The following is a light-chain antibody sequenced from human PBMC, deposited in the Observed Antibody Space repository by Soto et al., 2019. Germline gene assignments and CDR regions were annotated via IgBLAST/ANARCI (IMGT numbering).Light chain of an antibody. CDR1: SSDVGLYNY. CDR3: SSFTTSSTYV. V-gene: IGLV2-14*01. CDR2: DVT. J-gene: IGLJ1*01. Sequence: QSALTQPASVSGSPGQSIAISCTGTSSDVGLYNYVSWYQQHPDKVPKLIIYDVTNRPSGVSDRFSGSKSGNTASLTISGLQADDEADYYCSSFTTSSTYVFGTGTKLTVL.